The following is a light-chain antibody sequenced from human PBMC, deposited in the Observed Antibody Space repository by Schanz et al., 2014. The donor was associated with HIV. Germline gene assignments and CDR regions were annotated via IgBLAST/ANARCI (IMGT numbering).Light chain of an antibody. CDR3: QQSYSIPYT. J-gene: IGKJ2*01. CDR2: AAS. Sequence: DIQMTQSPSSLSASVGDRVIITCRASQIISNSLNWYQQKPGKAPKLLISAASSLQSGVPSRFSGSGSGTDFTLTISSLQPEDFGIYFCQQSYSIPYTFGQGTKLEIK. V-gene: IGKV1-39*01. CDR1: QIISNS.